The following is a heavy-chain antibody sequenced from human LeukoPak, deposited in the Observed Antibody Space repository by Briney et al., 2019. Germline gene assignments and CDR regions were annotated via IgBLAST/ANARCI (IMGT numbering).Heavy chain of an antibody. CDR3: ACTLWFGETSGHY. V-gene: IGHV3-21*01. D-gene: IGHD3-10*01. Sequence: GGSLRLSCAASGFTFSSYSMNWVRQAPGKGLEWVSSISSSSSYIYYADSVKGRFTISRDNAKNSLYLQMNSLRAEDTAVYYCACTLWFGETSGHYWGQGTLVTVSS. J-gene: IGHJ4*02. CDR2: ISSSSSYI. CDR1: GFTFSSYS.